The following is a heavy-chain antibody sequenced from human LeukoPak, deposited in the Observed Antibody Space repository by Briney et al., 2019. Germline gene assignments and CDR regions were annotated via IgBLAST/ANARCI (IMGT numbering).Heavy chain of an antibody. D-gene: IGHD6-13*01. Sequence: GGSLRLSCAASGFTVSSDYMSWVRQAPGKGLEWVSAISGSGGNTYYADSVKGRFTISRDNSKNTLYLQMNSLRAEDTAVYYCAKIGTYYYYYMDVWGKGTTVTISS. CDR1: GFTVSSDY. J-gene: IGHJ6*03. CDR3: AKIGTYYYYYMDV. CDR2: ISGSGGNT. V-gene: IGHV3-23*01.